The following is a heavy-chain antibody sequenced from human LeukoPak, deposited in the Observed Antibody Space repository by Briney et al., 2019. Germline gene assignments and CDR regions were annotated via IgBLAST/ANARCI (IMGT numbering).Heavy chain of an antibody. V-gene: IGHV3-74*01. CDR1: GFTFSSYW. CDR2: INTDGSST. Sequence: GGSLRLSCAASGFTFSSYWMHWVRQAPGKGLVWISRINTDGSSTNYADSVKGRFTISRDNAKNTLYLQMNSLRAEDTAVYYCARMYSSSWPHYYYYMDVWGKGTTVTVSS. D-gene: IGHD6-13*01. J-gene: IGHJ6*03. CDR3: ARMYSSSWPHYYYYMDV.